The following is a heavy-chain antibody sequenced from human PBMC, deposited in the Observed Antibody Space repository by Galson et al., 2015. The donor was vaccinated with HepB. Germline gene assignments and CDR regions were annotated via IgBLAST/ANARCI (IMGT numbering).Heavy chain of an antibody. CDR2: ISSNGGST. J-gene: IGHJ4*02. CDR1: GFTFSSYA. D-gene: IGHD5-12*01. CDR3: VKEDISWDRFDY. V-gene: IGHV3-64D*06. Sequence: SLRLSCAASGFTFSSYAMHWVRQAPGKGLEYVSAISSNGGSTYYADSVKGRFTISRDNSKNTLYLQMSSLRAEDTAVYYCVKEDISWDRFDYWGQGTLVTVSS.